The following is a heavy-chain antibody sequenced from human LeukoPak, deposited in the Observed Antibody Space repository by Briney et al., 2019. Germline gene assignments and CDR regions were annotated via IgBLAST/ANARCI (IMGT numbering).Heavy chain of an antibody. J-gene: IGHJ4*02. D-gene: IGHD6-13*01. CDR2: ISYSGST. Sequence: SETLSLTCTVSGGSISSYYWSWIRQPPGKGLEWIGYISYSGSTNYNPSLKSRLTISLDTSKRQFSLNLNSVAVADTALYYCARDYGGGWYQIDYWGQGTLVTVSS. V-gene: IGHV4-59*12. CDR3: ARDYGGGWYQIDY. CDR1: GGSISSYY.